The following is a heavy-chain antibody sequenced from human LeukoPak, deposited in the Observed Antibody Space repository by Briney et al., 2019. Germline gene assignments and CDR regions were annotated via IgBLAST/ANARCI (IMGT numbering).Heavy chain of an antibody. V-gene: IGHV1-69*02. CDR1: GGTFSSYT. Sequence: SVKVSCKASGGTFSSYTISWVRQAPGQGLEWMGRIIPILGIANYAQKFQGRVTITADKSTSTAYMELSSLRSEDTAVYYCARGRYDFWSGYYDHMDVWGKGTTVTVSS. CDR3: ARGRYDFWSGYYDHMDV. CDR2: IIPILGIA. D-gene: IGHD3-3*01. J-gene: IGHJ6*03.